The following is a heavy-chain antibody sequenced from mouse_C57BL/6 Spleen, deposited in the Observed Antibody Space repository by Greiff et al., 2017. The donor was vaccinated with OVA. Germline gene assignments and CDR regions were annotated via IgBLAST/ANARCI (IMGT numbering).Heavy chain of an antibody. CDR2: ISSGGDYI. Sequence: EVHLVESGEGLVKPGGSLKLSCAASGFTFSSYAMSWVRQTPEKRLEWVAYISSGGDYIYYADTVKGRFTISRDNARNTLYLQMSSLKSEDTAMYYCTRDGGYYGSSPYAMDYWGQGTSVTVSS. V-gene: IGHV5-9-1*02. CDR3: TRDGGYYGSSPYAMDY. CDR1: GFTFSSYA. D-gene: IGHD1-1*01. J-gene: IGHJ4*01.